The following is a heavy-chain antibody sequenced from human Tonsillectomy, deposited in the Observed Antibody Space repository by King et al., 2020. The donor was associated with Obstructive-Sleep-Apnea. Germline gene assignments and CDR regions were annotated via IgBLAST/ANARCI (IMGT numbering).Heavy chain of an antibody. CDR2: VYYSGTT. CDR3: ARILIYYDGRGSAHYYFDD. V-gene: IGHV4-39*07. Sequence: LQLQESGPGLLKPSETLSLTCTVSGGSLSSSTYYWGWIRQPPGKGLEWIGSVYYSGTTDYSPSPKRRVTMSVDPSNNHLSLKLTSVTAADTAVYYCARILIYYDGRGSAHYYFDDWGQGALVTVSS. CDR1: GGSLSSSTYY. J-gene: IGHJ4*02. D-gene: IGHD3-22*01.